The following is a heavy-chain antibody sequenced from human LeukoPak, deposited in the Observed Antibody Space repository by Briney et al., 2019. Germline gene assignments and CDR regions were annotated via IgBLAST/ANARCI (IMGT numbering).Heavy chain of an antibody. J-gene: IGHJ4*02. CDR3: ARGRKGYYGSGSLSHSRFDY. Sequence: SETLSLTCAVYGGSFSGYYWSWIRQPPGKGLEWIGEINHSGSTNYNPSLKSRVTISVDTSKNQFSLKLSSVTAADTAVYYCARGRKGYYGSGSLSHSRFDYWGQGTLVTVSS. CDR2: INHSGST. D-gene: IGHD3-10*01. CDR1: GGSFSGYY. V-gene: IGHV4-34*01.